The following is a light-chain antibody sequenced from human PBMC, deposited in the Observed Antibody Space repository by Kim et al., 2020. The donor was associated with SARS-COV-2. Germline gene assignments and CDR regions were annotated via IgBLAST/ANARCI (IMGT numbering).Light chain of an antibody. J-gene: IGKJ1*01. Sequence: SVVGDRVTITCRASQDISRWLAWYQQKPGKAPNLLIYVASSLQSGVPSRFSGSGSGTDFTLTISGLQPEDVATYYCQQAKSFPPTFGQGTKVDIK. V-gene: IGKV1-12*01. CDR3: QQAKSFPPT. CDR1: QDISRW. CDR2: VAS.